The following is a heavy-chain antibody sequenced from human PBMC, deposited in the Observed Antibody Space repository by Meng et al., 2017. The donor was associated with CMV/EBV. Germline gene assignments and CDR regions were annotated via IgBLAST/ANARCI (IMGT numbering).Heavy chain of an antibody. D-gene: IGHD3-3*01. CDR3: AADLVEASYDFWSGYYGGGWFDP. CDR1: GFTFTSSA. V-gene: IGHV1-58*01. Sequence: SVKVSCKASGFTFTSSAVQWVRQARGQRLEWIGWMVVGSGNTNYAQKFQERVTITRDMSTSTAYMELSSLRSEDTAVYYCAADLVEASYDFWSGYYGGGWFDPWGQGTLVTVSS. J-gene: IGHJ5*02. CDR2: MVVGSGNT.